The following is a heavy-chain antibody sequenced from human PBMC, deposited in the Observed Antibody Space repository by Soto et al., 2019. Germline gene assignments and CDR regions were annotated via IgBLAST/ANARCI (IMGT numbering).Heavy chain of an antibody. CDR2: ISGTSSYI. V-gene: IGHV3-21*04. CDR1: GFTFRTYT. Sequence: GGSLRLSCAASGFTFRTYTMNWVRQAPGKGLEWVSCISGTSSYIYYADSVKGRFTISRDNSRNSLFLQMDSLRADDTAMYYCARATSHDSFDLWGQGTMVTVSS. CDR3: ARATSHDSFDL. J-gene: IGHJ3*01.